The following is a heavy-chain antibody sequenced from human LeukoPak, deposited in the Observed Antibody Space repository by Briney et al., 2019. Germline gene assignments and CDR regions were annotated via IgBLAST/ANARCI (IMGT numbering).Heavy chain of an antibody. CDR3: AKDARVSSTYYGYFDR. Sequence: GRSLRLSCAASGFTFDDYAMHWVRQAPGKGLEWVSGISRNSGSIGYADSVKGRFTISRDIAKNSLYLQMNSLRAEDTALYYCAKDARVSSTYYGYFDRWGRGTLVTVSS. CDR2: ISRNSGSI. V-gene: IGHV3-9*01. CDR1: GFTFDDYA. J-gene: IGHJ2*01. D-gene: IGHD2-2*01.